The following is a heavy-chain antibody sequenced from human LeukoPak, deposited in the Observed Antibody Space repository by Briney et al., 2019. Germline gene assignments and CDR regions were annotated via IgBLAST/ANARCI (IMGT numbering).Heavy chain of an antibody. V-gene: IGHV4-4*07. CDR3: ARTGGSFYFYYYMDV. Sequence: SETLSLTCTVSGGSISSYYWSRIRQPAGKGLEWIGRIYTSGSTNYNPSLKSRVTMSVDTSKNQFSLKLSSVTAADTAVYYCARTGGSFYFYYYMDVWGKGTTVTVSS. D-gene: IGHD1-26*01. J-gene: IGHJ6*03. CDR1: GGSISSYY. CDR2: IYTSGST.